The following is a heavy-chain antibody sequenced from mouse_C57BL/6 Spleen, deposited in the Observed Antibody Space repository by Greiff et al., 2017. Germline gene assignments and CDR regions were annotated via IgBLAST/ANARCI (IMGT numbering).Heavy chain of an antibody. V-gene: IGHV1-55*01. CDR2: LYPGSGST. CDR3: ARSNYYAMDY. D-gene: IGHD2-5*01. CDR1: GYTFTSYW. Sequence: QVQLQQPGAELVKPGASVKMSCKASGYTFTSYWLTWVKQRPGQGLEWIGDLYPGSGSTNYNEKFKSKATLTVDTSSSTAYMQLSSLTSEDSAVYYCARSNYYAMDYWGQGTSVTVSS. J-gene: IGHJ4*01.